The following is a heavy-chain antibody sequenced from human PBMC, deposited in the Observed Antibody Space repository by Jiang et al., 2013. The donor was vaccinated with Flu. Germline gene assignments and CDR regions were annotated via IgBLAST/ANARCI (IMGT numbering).Heavy chain of an antibody. CDR1: GGTFSSYA. CDR3: ARDSSGGFGVFDI. V-gene: IGHV1-69*06. CDR2: IVPIFGTT. Sequence: GAEVKKPGSSVMVFCKASGGTFSSYAVTWVRQAPGQGLEWMGAIVPIFGTTNYAQRFQGRVTLTADKSTSTAYMELSSLRSDDTAVYYCARDSSGGFGVFDIWGQGTLVTVSS. D-gene: IGHD3-3*01. J-gene: IGHJ3*02.